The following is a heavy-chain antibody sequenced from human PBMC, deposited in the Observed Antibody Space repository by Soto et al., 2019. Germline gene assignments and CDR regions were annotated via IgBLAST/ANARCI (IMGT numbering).Heavy chain of an antibody. J-gene: IGHJ6*03. CDR3: VVVAATPGLYYYYYMDV. V-gene: IGHV1-8*01. CDR1: GYTFTSYD. D-gene: IGHD2-15*01. Sequence: ASVKVSCKASGYTFTSYDINWVRQATGQGLERMGWMNPNSGNTGYAQKFQGRVTMTRNTSISTAYMELSSLRSEDTAVYYCVVVAATPGLYYYYYMDVWGKGTTVTVSS. CDR2: MNPNSGNT.